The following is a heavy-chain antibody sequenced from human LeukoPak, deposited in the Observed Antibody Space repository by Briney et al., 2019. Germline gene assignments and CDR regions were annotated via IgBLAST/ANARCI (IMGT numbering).Heavy chain of an antibody. J-gene: IGHJ4*02. CDR3: ATQLSSGWPLRHLPFDY. CDR1: GGTFSSYA. V-gene: IGHV1-69*06. Sequence: SVKVSCKASGGTFSSYAISWVRQAPGQGLEWMGGIIPIFGTANYAQKFQGRVTMTEDTSTDTAYMELSSLRSEDTAVYYCATQLSSGWPLRHLPFDYWGQGTLVTVSS. D-gene: IGHD3-22*01. CDR2: IIPIFGTA.